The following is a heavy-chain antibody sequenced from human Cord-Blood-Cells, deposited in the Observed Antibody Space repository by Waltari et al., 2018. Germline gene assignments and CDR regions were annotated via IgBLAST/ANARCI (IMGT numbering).Heavy chain of an antibody. V-gene: IGHV4-38-2*02. Sequence: QVQLQESGPGLVKPSETLSLTCTVSGYSISSGYYWGWIRQPPGKGLEWIGSIYHSGSTHYNPSLKSRVTISVDTSKNQFSLKLCSVTATDTAVYYCARAGIWDDNWFDPWGQGTLVTVSS. CDR2: IYHSGST. D-gene: IGHD2-15*01. CDR3: ARAGIWDDNWFDP. J-gene: IGHJ5*02. CDR1: GYSISSGYY.